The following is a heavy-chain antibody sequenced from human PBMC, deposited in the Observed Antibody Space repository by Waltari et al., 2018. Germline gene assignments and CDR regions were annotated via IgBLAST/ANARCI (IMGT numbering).Heavy chain of an antibody. Sequence: QVQLQESGPRLVKPSETLSLACTVSGGSISSHYRTWIRQPPGKGLEWMGYISFSGTTTYRPSLKSRVTISVDTSKNQVSLKLNSVTAADTAVYYCARDRDDSSGTDALDIWGQGTMVTVSS. CDR3: ARDRDDSSGTDALDI. CDR2: ISFSGTT. D-gene: IGHD3-22*01. J-gene: IGHJ3*02. V-gene: IGHV4-59*11. CDR1: GGSISSHY.